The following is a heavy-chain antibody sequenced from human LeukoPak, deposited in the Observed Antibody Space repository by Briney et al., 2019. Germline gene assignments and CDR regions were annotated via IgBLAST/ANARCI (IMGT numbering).Heavy chain of an antibody. CDR2: IYHSGST. Sequence: SETLSLTCTVSGYSISSGYYWGWIRQPPGKGLEWIGSIYHSGSTYYNPSLKSRVTISVDTSKNQFSLKLSSVTAADTAVYYCARDLTKYCSSTSCYWGLSSSYNWFDPWGQGTLVTVSS. D-gene: IGHD2-2*01. CDR3: ARDLTKYCSSTSCYWGLSSSYNWFDP. V-gene: IGHV4-38-2*02. J-gene: IGHJ5*02. CDR1: GYSISSGYY.